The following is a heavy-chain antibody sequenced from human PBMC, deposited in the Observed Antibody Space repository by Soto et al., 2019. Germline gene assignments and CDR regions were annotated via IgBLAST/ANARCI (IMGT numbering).Heavy chain of an antibody. J-gene: IGHJ4*02. CDR3: ARARSTAAGLFDS. CDR1: GFTVSSNY. D-gene: IGHD6-13*01. V-gene: IGHV3-53*01. Sequence: GGSLSLSCAASGFTVSSNYMTWVRQAPGKGLEWVSAVYSGGSTYYADSVKGRFTISRDNSKNTLYLQMNSLRVDDTAVYYCARARSTAAGLFDSWGQGTLVTVSS. CDR2: VYSGGST.